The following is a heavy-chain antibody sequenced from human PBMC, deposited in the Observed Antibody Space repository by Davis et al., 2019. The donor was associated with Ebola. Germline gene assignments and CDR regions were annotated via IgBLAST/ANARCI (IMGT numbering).Heavy chain of an antibody. D-gene: IGHD4-23*01. CDR3: ARGGAVAPD. J-gene: IGHJ4*02. CDR2: ISSNSRAT. V-gene: IGHV3-21*01. CDR1: GLTFSKYS. Sequence: RGSLRLSCAASGLTFSKYSMNCFRQAPGKGLEWVSSISSNSRATYYADSLKGRFTISRDNAKSSLYLQMTSLRDEDTGVYFCARGGAVAPDWGPGALVTVSS.